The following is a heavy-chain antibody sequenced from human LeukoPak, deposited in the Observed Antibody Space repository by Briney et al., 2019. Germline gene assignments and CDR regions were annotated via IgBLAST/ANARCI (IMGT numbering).Heavy chain of an antibody. D-gene: IGHD3-22*01. CDR1: GFAFSSYA. CDR3: AKEGYDSSGYYGAFDI. J-gene: IGHJ3*02. V-gene: IGHV3-23*01. CDR2: ISGSGGST. Sequence: PGGSLRLSCAASGFAFSSYAMSWVRQAPGKGLEWVSAISGSGGSTYYADSVKGRFTISRDNSKNTLYLQMNSLRAEDTAVYYCAKEGYDSSGYYGAFDIWGQGTMVTVSS.